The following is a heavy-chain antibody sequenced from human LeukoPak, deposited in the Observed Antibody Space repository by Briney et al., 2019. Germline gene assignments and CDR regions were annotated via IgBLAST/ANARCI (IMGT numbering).Heavy chain of an antibody. CDR1: GYTFTSYY. D-gene: IGHD3-16*01. CDR3: ARDAPGELSFSY. CDR2: INPSGGST. J-gene: IGHJ4*02. V-gene: IGHV1-46*01. Sequence: GASVKVSCKASGYTFTSYYMHWVRQAPGQGLEWMGIINPSGGSTSYAQKVQGRVMMTTDTSTSTAFMELRSLRSDDTALYYCARDAPGELSFSYWGQGTLVTVSS.